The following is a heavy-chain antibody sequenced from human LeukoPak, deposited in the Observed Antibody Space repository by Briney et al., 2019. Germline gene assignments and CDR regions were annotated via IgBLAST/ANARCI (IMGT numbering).Heavy chain of an antibody. Sequence: GGSLRLSCAASGFTFSRYSMNWVRQAPGKGLEWVSSISSSSSYIYYADSVKGRFTISRDNTKNSLYLQMNSLRAEDTAVYYCAREPRTTMGDAFDIWGQGTMVTVSS. CDR1: GFTFSRYS. CDR2: ISSSSSYI. V-gene: IGHV3-21*01. D-gene: IGHD1-1*01. CDR3: AREPRTTMGDAFDI. J-gene: IGHJ3*02.